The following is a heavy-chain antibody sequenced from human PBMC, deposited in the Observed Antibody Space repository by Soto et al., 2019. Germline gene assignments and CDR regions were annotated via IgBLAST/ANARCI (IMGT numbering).Heavy chain of an antibody. J-gene: IGHJ6*02. CDR1: GGSISSSSYY. CDR3: ASQNNPYYYYGMDV. Sequence: PSETLSLTCTVSGGSISSSSYYWGWIRQPPGKGLEWIGSFYYSGSTYYNPSLKSRVTISVDTSKNQFSLKLSSVTAADTAVYYCASQNNPYYYYGMDVWGQGTTVTVSS. V-gene: IGHV4-39*01. D-gene: IGHD1-1*01. CDR2: FYYSGST.